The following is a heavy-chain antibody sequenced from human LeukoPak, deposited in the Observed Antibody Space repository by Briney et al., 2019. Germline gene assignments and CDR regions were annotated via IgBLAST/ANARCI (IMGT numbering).Heavy chain of an antibody. CDR2: IYYSGST. CDR3: ARLLTGSFYGMDI. J-gene: IGHJ6*02. CDR1: GGSISSYF. V-gene: IGHV4-59*01. D-gene: IGHD2-15*01. Sequence: PSETLSLTCNVSGGSISSYFWSWIRQPPGKGLEWIGYIYYSGSTNYNPSLKSRVTISVDTSKNQFSVKLSSVTAADTAVYYCARLLTGSFYGMDIWGQGTTVTVSS.